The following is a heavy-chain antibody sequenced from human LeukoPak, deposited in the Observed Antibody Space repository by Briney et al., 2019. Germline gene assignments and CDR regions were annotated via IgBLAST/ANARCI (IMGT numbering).Heavy chain of an antibody. CDR3: TREEAGATDY. Sequence: SETLSLTCTVSGGSISSYYWSWIRQPPGKGLEWIGSIYHSGSTYYNPSLKSRVTISVDTSKNQFSLKLSSVTAADTAVYYCTREEAGATDYWGQGTLVTVSS. V-gene: IGHV4-38-2*02. D-gene: IGHD1-26*01. CDR1: GGSISSYY. CDR2: IYHSGST. J-gene: IGHJ4*02.